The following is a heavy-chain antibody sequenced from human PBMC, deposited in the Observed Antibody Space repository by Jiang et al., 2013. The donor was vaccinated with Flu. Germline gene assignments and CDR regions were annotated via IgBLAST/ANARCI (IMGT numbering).Heavy chain of an antibody. CDR2: ISSSGHTI. CDR3: VRDFVSSSSNYFDY. V-gene: IGHV3-48*01. Sequence: LEWISYISSSGHTIYYIDSVEGRFSISRDNAKNSLYLQMNSLRAEDTAVYYCVRDFVSSSSNYFDYWGPGNPGHRLL. D-gene: IGHD6-6*01. J-gene: IGHJ4*02.